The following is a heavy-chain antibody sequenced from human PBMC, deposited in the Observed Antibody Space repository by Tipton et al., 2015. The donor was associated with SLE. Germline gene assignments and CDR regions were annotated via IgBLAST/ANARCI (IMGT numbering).Heavy chain of an antibody. J-gene: IGHJ3*02. CDR2: IKQDGSEI. V-gene: IGHV3-7*04. CDR3: TRGGELSRTDASDI. CDR1: GFTFSNYW. D-gene: IGHD1-7*01. Sequence: SLRLSCAASGFTFSNYWMNWVRQAPGKGLEWVANIKQDGSEIFYVDSVKDRFTISRDNAKNSQFLQMNSLRVEEPAVYFCTRGGELSRTDASDIWGQGAMVTVSS.